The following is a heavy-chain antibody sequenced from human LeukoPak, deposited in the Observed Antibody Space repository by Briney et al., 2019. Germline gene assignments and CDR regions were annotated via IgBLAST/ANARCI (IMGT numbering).Heavy chain of an antibody. Sequence: QSGGSLRLSCAASGFTFSSYGMNWVRQAPGKGLEWVSAISGSGGSTYYADSVKGRFTISRDNAKNSLYLQMNSLRAEDTAVYYCARDRDSSSLGWFDPWGQGTLVTVSS. CDR1: GFTFSSYG. D-gene: IGHD6-6*01. J-gene: IGHJ5*02. V-gene: IGHV3-23*01. CDR2: ISGSGGST. CDR3: ARDRDSSSLGWFDP.